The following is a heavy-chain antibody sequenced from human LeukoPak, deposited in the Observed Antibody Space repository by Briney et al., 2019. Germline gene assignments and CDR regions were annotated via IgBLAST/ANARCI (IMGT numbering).Heavy chain of an antibody. J-gene: IGHJ5*02. CDR1: GYTFTSYG. Sequence: ASLKVSCKASGYTFTSYGISWVRQAPGQGLEWMGWISAYNGNTNYAQKLQGRVTMTTDTSTSTAYMELRSLRSDDTAVYYCARGADIAAAGDWFDPWGQGTLVTVSS. D-gene: IGHD6-13*01. V-gene: IGHV1-18*01. CDR3: ARGADIAAAGDWFDP. CDR2: ISAYNGNT.